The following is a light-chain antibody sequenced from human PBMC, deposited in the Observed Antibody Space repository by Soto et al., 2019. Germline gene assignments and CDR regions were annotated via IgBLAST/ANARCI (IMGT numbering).Light chain of an antibody. CDR3: SSYAGSNVL. V-gene: IGLV1-44*01. CDR1: SSNIGSNT. CDR2: SNN. Sequence: QSVLTQPPSASGTPGQRVTISCSGSSSNIGSNTVNWYQQLPGTAPKLLIYSNNQRPSGVPDRFSGSKSGNTASLTVSGLQAEDEANYYCSSYAGSNVLFGGGTKLTVL. J-gene: IGLJ2*01.